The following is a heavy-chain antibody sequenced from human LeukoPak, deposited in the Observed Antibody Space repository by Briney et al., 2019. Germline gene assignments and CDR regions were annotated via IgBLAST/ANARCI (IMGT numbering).Heavy chain of an antibody. CDR1: GFTFSSYS. J-gene: IGHJ4*02. D-gene: IGHD3-22*01. Sequence: GGSLRPSCAASGFTFSSYSMNWVRQAPGKGLEWVSYISSSSSTIYYADSVKGRFTISRDNAKNSLYLQMNSLRAEDTAVYYCAREYYYDSSGYPNFDYWGQGTLVTVSS. V-gene: IGHV3-48*01. CDR2: ISSSSSTI. CDR3: AREYYYDSSGYPNFDY.